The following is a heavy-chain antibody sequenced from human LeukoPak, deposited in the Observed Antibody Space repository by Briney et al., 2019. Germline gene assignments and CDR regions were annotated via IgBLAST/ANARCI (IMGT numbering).Heavy chain of an antibody. CDR2: ITWGRDNL. V-gene: IGHV3-9*01. CDR1: GFIFDDYA. CDR3: AREGTAAGTLDY. Sequence: GGSLRLSCAVSGFIFDDYAMHWVRQAPGKGLEWVSGITWGRDNLAYAASVKGRFTISRDNSKNTLYLQMNSLRAEDTAVYYCAREGTAAGTLDYWGQGTLVTVSS. J-gene: IGHJ4*02. D-gene: IGHD6-13*01.